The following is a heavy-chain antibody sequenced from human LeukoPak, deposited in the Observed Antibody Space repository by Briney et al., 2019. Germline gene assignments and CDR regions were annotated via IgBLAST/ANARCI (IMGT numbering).Heavy chain of an antibody. Sequence: PSATLSLTCTVSGDSISNTNYYWDWVRQPPGKGLEWIRNVYYGGTTYYTPSLKSRVTISVDSSKNQFSLKLRSVTAADTGVYYCAASEGKYASGWYASYYFDSWGRGTLVAVST. V-gene: IGHV4-39*01. CDR3: AASEGKYASGWYASYYFDS. J-gene: IGHJ4*02. D-gene: IGHD6-19*01. CDR2: VYYGGTT. CDR1: GDSISNTNYY.